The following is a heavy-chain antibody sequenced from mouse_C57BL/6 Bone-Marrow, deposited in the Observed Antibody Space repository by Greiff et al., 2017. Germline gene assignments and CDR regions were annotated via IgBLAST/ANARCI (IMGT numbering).Heavy chain of an antibody. CDR3: VRDKDTEYSRKAMDY. V-gene: IGHV10-3*01. CDR2: IRSKCSYYAT. D-gene: IGHD5-1*01. J-gene: IGHJ4*01. CDR1: GFTFNTYA. Sequence: GGGLVQPKGSLKLSCAASGFTFNTYAMHWVRQAPGKGLDWVARIRSKCSYYATYYADSVKDRFTISRDYSQSMLSLQMNNLKTEDTAMYYCVRDKDTEYSRKAMDYWGQGTSVTVSS.